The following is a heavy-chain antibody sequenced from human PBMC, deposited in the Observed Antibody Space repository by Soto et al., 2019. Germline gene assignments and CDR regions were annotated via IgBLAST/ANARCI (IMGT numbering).Heavy chain of an antibody. CDR3: ARGVVVPAAIPRLLYGMDV. V-gene: IGHV4-30-4*01. D-gene: IGHD2-2*02. CDR1: GGSISSGDYY. CDR2: IYYSGST. Sequence: SETLSLTCTVSGGSISSGDYYWSWIRQPPGKGLEWIGYIYYSGSTYYNPSLKSRVTISVDTSKNQFPLKLSSVTAADTAVYYCARGVVVPAAIPRLLYGMDVWGQGTTVTVSS. J-gene: IGHJ6*02.